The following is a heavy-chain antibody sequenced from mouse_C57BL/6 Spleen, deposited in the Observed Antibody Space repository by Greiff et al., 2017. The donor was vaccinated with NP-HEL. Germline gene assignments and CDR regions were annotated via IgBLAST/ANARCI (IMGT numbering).Heavy chain of an antibody. Sequence: EVKLVESGGGLVKPGGSLKLSCAASGFTFSSYAMSWVRQTPEKRLEWVATISDGGSYTYYPDNVKGRFTISRDNAKNNLYLQMSHLKSEDTAMYYCAREDFNYFDYWGQGTTLTVSS. J-gene: IGHJ2*01. CDR2: ISDGGSYT. CDR1: GFTFSSYA. V-gene: IGHV5-4*01. CDR3: AREDFNYFDY.